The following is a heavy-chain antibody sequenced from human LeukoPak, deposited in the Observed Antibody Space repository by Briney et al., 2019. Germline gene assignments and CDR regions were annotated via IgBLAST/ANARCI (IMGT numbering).Heavy chain of an antibody. CDR3: ARFGSGWYYFDY. V-gene: IGHV4-34*01. J-gene: IGHJ4*02. Sequence: PSETLSLTCAVYGGSFSGYYWSWIRQPPGKGLEWIGEINHSGSTNYNPSLKSRVTISVDTSKNQFSLKLSSVTAADTAVYYCARFGSGWYYFDYWGQGTLVTVSS. D-gene: IGHD6-19*01. CDR2: INHSGST. CDR1: GGSFSGYY.